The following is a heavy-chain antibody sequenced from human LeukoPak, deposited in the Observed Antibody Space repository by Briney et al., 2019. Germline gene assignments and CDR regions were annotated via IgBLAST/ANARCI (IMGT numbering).Heavy chain of an antibody. CDR1: GGSISSSSYY. J-gene: IGHJ4*02. D-gene: IGHD6-6*01. Sequence: PSETLSLTCTVSGGSISSSSYYWGWIRQPPGKGLEWIGSIYYSGSTYYNPSLKSRVTISVDTSKNQFSLKLSSVTAADTAVYYCARAPSQEYSRSPLPYFDYWGQGTLVTVSS. V-gene: IGHV4-39*01. CDR3: ARAPSQEYSRSPLPYFDY. CDR2: IYYSGST.